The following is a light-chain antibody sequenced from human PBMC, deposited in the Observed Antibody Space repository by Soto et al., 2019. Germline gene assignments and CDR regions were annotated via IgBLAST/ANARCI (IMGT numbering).Light chain of an antibody. V-gene: IGLV6-57*02. J-gene: IGLJ3*02. CDR1: GGSIASNY. CDR2: EDN. CDR3: QSFDTNRVV. Sequence: NFMLTQPHSMSESPGKTVTISCTGSGGSIASNYVQWHQQRPGSAPTTVIYEDNLRPSGVPDRFSGSIDSSSNSASLTISRLKTEDEADYYCQSFDTNRVVFGGGTKLTVL.